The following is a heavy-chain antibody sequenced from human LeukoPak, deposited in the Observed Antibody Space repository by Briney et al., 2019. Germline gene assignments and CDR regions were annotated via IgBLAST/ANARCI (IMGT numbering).Heavy chain of an antibody. D-gene: IGHD3-10*01. CDR2: IYYSGST. V-gene: IGHV4-39*01. CDR1: GGSISSSSCY. CDR3: ARWFGELFDTDV. J-gene: IGHJ6*02. Sequence: PSETLSLTCTVSGGSISSSSCYWGWIRQPPGKGLEWIGSIYYSGSTYYNPSLKSRVTISVDTSKNQFSLKLSSVTAADTAVYYCARWFGELFDTDVWGQGTTVTVSS.